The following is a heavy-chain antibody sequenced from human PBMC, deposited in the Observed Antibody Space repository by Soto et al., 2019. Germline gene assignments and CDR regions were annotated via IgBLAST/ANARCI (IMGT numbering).Heavy chain of an antibody. CDR3: ARDRCSGGDCYFGY. CDR1: GDSMSSGANY. V-gene: IGHV4-31*03. Sequence: QVQLRESGPGLVKPSQTLSLTCTVSGDSMSSGANYWAWIRHHPGKGLEWIGFIHSRGRTYYNPSLKDRITISIYTSKNLFSLKVTSLTAADTAVYYCARDRCSGGDCYFGYWGQGTLVTVSS. D-gene: IGHD2-21*02. J-gene: IGHJ4*02. CDR2: IHSRGRT.